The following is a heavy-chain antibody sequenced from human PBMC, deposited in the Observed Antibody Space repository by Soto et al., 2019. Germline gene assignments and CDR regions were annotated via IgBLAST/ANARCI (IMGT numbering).Heavy chain of an antibody. Sequence: GGSLRLSCAASGFIFDNHAMNWVRQAPGKGLEWVAGVSWNSGSIDYADSVKGRFTISRDNAKNSLYLQMNSLRAEDTAFYYCARDRCGGDCYSFDYWGQGTPVTVSS. V-gene: IGHV3-9*01. CDR3: ARDRCGGDCYSFDY. CDR2: VSWNSGSI. D-gene: IGHD2-21*02. J-gene: IGHJ4*02. CDR1: GFIFDNHA.